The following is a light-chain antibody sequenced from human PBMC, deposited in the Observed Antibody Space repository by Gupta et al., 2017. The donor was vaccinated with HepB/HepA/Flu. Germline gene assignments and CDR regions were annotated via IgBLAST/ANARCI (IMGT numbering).Light chain of an antibody. V-gene: IGKV2D-29*01. J-gene: IGKJ1*01. Sequence: DLVMNQTPLSLSVTPGQPASISCKSSESLLDSNGKTYLYWYLQKAGQPPQLLIYEVSNRFSGVPDRFSGSGSGTDFTLNISRVEAEDVGTYYCKQSIQHIKTFGRGTKVEI. CDR2: EVS. CDR3: KQSIQHIKT. CDR1: ESLLDSNGKTY.